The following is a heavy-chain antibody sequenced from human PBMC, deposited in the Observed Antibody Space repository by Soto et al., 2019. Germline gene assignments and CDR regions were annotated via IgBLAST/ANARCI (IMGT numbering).Heavy chain of an antibody. J-gene: IGHJ5*02. CDR2: IIPILGIA. V-gene: IGHV1-69*04. D-gene: IGHD5-12*01. Sequence: SVKVSCKASGGTFSSYTISWVRQAPGQGLEWMGRIIPILGIANYAQKFQGRVTITADKSTSTAYMELSSLRSEDTAVYYCARDPDSGYAQRGPNWFDPWGQGTLVTVSS. CDR3: ARDPDSGYAQRGPNWFDP. CDR1: GGTFSSYT.